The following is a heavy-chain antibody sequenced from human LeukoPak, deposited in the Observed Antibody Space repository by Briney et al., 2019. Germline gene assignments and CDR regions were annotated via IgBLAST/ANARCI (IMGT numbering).Heavy chain of an antibody. Sequence: GASVKVSCKASGYTFTSYDINWVRQATGQGLEWMGWMNPNSGNTGYAQKFQGRVTITRNTSISTAYMELSSLRSEDTAVYYCARGGSGWYKLLLHYWGQGTLVTVSS. CDR2: MNPNSGNT. CDR3: ARGGSGWYKLLLHY. D-gene: IGHD6-19*01. V-gene: IGHV1-8*03. J-gene: IGHJ4*02. CDR1: GYTFTSYD.